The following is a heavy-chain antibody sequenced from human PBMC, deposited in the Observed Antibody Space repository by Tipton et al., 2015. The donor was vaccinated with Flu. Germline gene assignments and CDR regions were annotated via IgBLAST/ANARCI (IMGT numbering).Heavy chain of an antibody. D-gene: IGHD1-26*01. CDR3: AREGSGSYRAFDI. V-gene: IGHV4-59*01. Sequence: TLSLTCTASGGSISSYYWSWIRQPPGKGLEWIGYIYYSGSTNYNPSLKSRVTISVDTSKNQFSLKLSSVTAADTAVYYCAREGSGSYRAFDIWGQGTMVTVSS. CDR2: IYYSGST. J-gene: IGHJ3*02. CDR1: GGSISSYY.